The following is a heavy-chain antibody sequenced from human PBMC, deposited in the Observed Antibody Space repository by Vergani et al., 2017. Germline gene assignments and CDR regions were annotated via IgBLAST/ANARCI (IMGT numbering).Heavy chain of an antibody. J-gene: IGHJ5*02. CDR3: ALYGVKPNSNWFDP. D-gene: IGHD1-14*01. Sequence: QVQLVQSGAEVKKPGASVKVSCKVSGYEFTSHHLQWVRQAPGQGFEWMGIINPSDGTTSYAQRFQGRVTLTRDTSTSTVYMELRSLRSDDTAIYYCALYGVKPNSNWFDPWGQGTLVSVSS. V-gene: IGHV1-46*01. CDR2: INPSDGTT. CDR1: GYEFTSHH.